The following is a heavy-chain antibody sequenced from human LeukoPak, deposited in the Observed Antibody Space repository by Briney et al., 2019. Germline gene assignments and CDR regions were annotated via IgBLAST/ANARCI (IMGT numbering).Heavy chain of an antibody. CDR2: INPSSGGT. CDR1: GYTFTCYY. D-gene: IGHD1-1*01. J-gene: IGHJ4*02. CDR3: ARVGSPDSDVAEFDY. V-gene: IGHV1-2*04. Sequence: ASVTVSCKASGYTFTCYYMHWVRQAPGQGLEWMGWINPSSGGTNYAQKYQGWVTMTRDTSIRTAYMELSRLRSDDTAVYYCARVGSPDSDVAEFDYWGQGTLVTVSS.